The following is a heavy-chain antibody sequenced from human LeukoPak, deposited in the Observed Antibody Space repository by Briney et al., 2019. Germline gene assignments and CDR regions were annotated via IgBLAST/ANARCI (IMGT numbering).Heavy chain of an antibody. D-gene: IGHD3-10*01. CDR2: SIGSGGSA. CDR1: GFTFSTYT. CDR3: AREGYYGSGSPPSLYFDY. J-gene: IGHJ4*02. Sequence: QPGGSLRLSCVASGFTFSTYTMNWIRQAPGKGLEWVSGSIGSGGSAFYADSVKGRFSISRDNSRSTLYLQMNSLRPEDTAIYYCAREGYYGSGSPPSLYFDYWGQGTLVTVSS. V-gene: IGHV3-23*01.